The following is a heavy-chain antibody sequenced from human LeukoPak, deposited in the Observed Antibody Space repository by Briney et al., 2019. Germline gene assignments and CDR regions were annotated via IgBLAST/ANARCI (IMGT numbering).Heavy chain of an antibody. J-gene: IGHJ3*02. Sequence: ASAKVSCKPYRYTFTAYHMHWVRQAPGQGLEWMGRIIPNSGATNYAQNFQDRVTLTRDTSISTAYMELSRLRPDDTAVYFCARGISGGFDIWGQGTMVTVS. D-gene: IGHD2-21*01. CDR1: RYTFTAYH. V-gene: IGHV1-2*06. CDR3: ARGISGGFDI. CDR2: IIPNSGAT.